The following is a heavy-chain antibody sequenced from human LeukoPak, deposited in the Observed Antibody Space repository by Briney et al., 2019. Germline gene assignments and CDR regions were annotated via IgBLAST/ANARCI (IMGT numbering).Heavy chain of an antibody. CDR1: GFTFSSYS. Sequence: GGSLRLSCAASGFTFSSYSMNWVRQAPGKGLEWVSSISSSSSYIYYADSVKGRFTISRDNAKNSLCLQMNSLRAEDTAVYYCARASIAVADTPDYWGQGTLVTVSS. CDR2: ISSSSSYI. V-gene: IGHV3-21*01. CDR3: ARASIAVADTPDY. J-gene: IGHJ4*02. D-gene: IGHD6-19*01.